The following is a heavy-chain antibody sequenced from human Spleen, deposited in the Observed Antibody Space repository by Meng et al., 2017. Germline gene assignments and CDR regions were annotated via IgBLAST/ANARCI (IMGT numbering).Heavy chain of an antibody. D-gene: IGHD6-13*01. J-gene: IGHJ4*02. CDR3: ATSSAAAGND. CDR2: ISGSGSST. Sequence: GESLKISCAASGFTFSNYAMNWVRQAPGKGLEWVSGISGSGSSTYYADSVKGRFTISRDNSKNTLYLQMSSLRVDDTALYYCATSSAAAGNDWGQGTLVTVSS. V-gene: IGHV3-23*01. CDR1: GFTFSNYA.